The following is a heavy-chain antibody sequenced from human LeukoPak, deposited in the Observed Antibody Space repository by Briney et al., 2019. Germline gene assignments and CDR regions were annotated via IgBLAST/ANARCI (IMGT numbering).Heavy chain of an antibody. Sequence: PSETLSLTCAVSGGSISSGGYSWSWIRQPPGKGLEWIGYIYHSGSTYYNPSLKSRVTISVDRSKNQFSLKLSSVTAADTAVYYCARVGYDFWSGLNSWFDPWGQGTLVTVSS. CDR3: ARVGYDFWSGLNSWFDP. CDR2: IYHSGST. D-gene: IGHD3-3*01. V-gene: IGHV4-30-2*01. J-gene: IGHJ5*02. CDR1: GGSISSGGYS.